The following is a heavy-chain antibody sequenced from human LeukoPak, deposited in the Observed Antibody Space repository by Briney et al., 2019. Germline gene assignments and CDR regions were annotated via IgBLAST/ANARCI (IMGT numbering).Heavy chain of an antibody. Sequence: SQTLSLTCTVSGGSISSGEYYWSWIRQPPGKGLEWIGNIYYSGSTYYNPSLKSRVTISVDTSKNQFSLKLSSVTAADTAVYYCARDRKSRKGIVFSSSYNYYYYGMDVWGKGTTVTVSS. J-gene: IGHJ6*04. CDR3: ARDRKSRKGIVFSSSYNYYYYGMDV. CDR1: GGSISSGEYY. CDR2: IYYSGST. D-gene: IGHD2-15*01. V-gene: IGHV4-30-4*01.